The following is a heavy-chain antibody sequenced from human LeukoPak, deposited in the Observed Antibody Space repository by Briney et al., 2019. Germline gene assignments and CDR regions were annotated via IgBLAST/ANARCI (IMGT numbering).Heavy chain of an antibody. V-gene: IGHV4-59*08. Sequence: SETLSLTCTVSGGSISSYYWSWIRQPPGKGLEWIGYIYYSGSTNYNPSLKSRVTISVDTSKNQFSLKLSSVTAADTAVYYCARHAVAAAGTHFDYWGQGTLVTVSS. D-gene: IGHD6-13*01. CDR2: IYYSGST. J-gene: IGHJ4*02. CDR1: GGSISSYY. CDR3: ARHAVAAAGTHFDY.